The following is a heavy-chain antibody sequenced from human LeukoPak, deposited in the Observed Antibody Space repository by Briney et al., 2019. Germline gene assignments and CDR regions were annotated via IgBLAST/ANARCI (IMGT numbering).Heavy chain of an antibody. V-gene: IGHV4-30-4*08. CDR3: ARYGSGSTWFDP. CDR2: INYSGST. J-gene: IGHJ5*02. Sequence: SWIRQPPGKGLGWIGYINYSGSTYYSPSLKSRVTISVDTSKNQFFLKLSSVTAADTAVYYCARYGSGSTWFDPWGQGTLVTVSS. D-gene: IGHD3-10*01.